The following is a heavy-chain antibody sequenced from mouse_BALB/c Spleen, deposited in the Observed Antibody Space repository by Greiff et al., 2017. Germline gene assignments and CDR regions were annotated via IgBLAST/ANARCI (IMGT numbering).Heavy chain of an antibody. CDR1: GFTFSSYA. CDR3: ARASESYAMDY. J-gene: IGHJ4*01. CDR2: ISSGGSYT. V-gene: IGHV5-9-4*01. Sequence: EVQRVESGGGLVKPGGSLKLSCAASGFTFSSYAMSWVRQSPEKRLELVAVISSGGSYTYYPDTVTGRFTISRDNAKNALYLEMSSLRSEDTAMYYCARASESYAMDYWGQGTSVTVSA.